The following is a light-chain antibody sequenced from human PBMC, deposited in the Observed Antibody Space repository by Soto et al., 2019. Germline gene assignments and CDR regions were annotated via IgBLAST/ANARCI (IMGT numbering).Light chain of an antibody. CDR2: GAS. J-gene: IGKJ4*01. CDR1: QSVSSSY. Sequence: EIVLTQSPGTLSLSPGERATLSCRASQSVSSSYLAWYQQKPGQAPRLLIYGASSRATGIPDRFSGRGSGTDFTLTISRLEPEDVAVYYCQQYGSSPLTFGGRTKVDIK. CDR3: QQYGSSPLT. V-gene: IGKV3-20*01.